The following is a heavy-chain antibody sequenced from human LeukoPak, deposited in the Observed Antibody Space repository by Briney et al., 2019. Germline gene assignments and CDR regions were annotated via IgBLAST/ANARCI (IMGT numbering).Heavy chain of an antibody. Sequence: GGSLRLSCAASGFTFSSYAMSWVRQAPGKGLEWVSGIDTKGSRTYYADSVKGRFSISRDNSENTLFLQMNSLRAEDTAVYYCARDGCTGSGGSCYVYYGMDVWGQGTTVTVSS. CDR1: GFTFSSYA. CDR2: IDTKGSRT. D-gene: IGHD2-15*01. V-gene: IGHV3-23*01. CDR3: ARDGCTGSGGSCYVYYGMDV. J-gene: IGHJ6*02.